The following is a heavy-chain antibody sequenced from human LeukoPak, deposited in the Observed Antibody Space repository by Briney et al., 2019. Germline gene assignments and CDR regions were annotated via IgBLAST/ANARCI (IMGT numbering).Heavy chain of an antibody. CDR1: GFTFSSYG. Sequence: GGTLRLSCAASGFTFSSYGMSWVRQAPGKGLEWVSAISGSGGSTYYADSVKGRFTISRDNAKNALYLQMNSLRAEDTALYYCARGAAWFNPWGQGTLVTVSS. CDR3: ARGAAWFNP. V-gene: IGHV3-23*01. D-gene: IGHD6-13*01. J-gene: IGHJ5*02. CDR2: ISGSGGST.